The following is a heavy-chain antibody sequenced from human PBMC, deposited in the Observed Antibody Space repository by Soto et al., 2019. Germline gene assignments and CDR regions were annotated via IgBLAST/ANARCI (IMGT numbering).Heavy chain of an antibody. V-gene: IGHV1-69*08. CDR2: IIPILGIA. J-gene: IGHJ6*03. D-gene: IGHD6-6*01. CDR3: ERDQGYSSSSVYYYYYMDV. CDR1: GGTFSSYT. Sequence: QVQLVQSGAEVKKPGSSVKVSCKASGGTFSSYTISWVRQAPGQGLEWMGRIIPILGIANYAQQFQGRVTITADKSTSTAYMELSSLRYEDTAVYYCERDQGYSSSSVYYYYYMDVWGKGTTVTVSS.